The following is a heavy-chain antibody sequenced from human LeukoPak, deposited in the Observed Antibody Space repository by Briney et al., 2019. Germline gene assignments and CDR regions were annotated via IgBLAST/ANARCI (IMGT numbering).Heavy chain of an antibody. CDR3: ATPYPREYCSSTTCYFNY. CDR1: GYSFTTYW. CDR2: IYPDDSDT. J-gene: IGHJ4*02. V-gene: IGHV5-51*01. Sequence: GESLKISCEGSGYSFTTYWIGWVRQMPGKGLEWMGIIYPDDSDTRYSPSFQGQVTISVDKSINTAYLQWSSLKASDTAMYYCATPYPREYCSSTTCYFNYWGQGTLVTVSS. D-gene: IGHD2-2*01.